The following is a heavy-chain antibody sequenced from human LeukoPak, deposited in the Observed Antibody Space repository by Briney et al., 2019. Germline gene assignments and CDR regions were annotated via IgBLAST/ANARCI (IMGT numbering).Heavy chain of an antibody. Sequence: ASVKVSCKASGYTFTGYYMHWVRQAPGQGLEWMGGIIPIFGTANYAQKFQGRVTITADKSTSTAYMELSSLRSEDTAVYYCARLGGAARPGSDYWGQGTLVTVSS. CDR1: GYTFTGYY. J-gene: IGHJ4*02. CDR2: IIPIFGTA. V-gene: IGHV1-69*06. D-gene: IGHD6-6*01. CDR3: ARLGGAARPGSDY.